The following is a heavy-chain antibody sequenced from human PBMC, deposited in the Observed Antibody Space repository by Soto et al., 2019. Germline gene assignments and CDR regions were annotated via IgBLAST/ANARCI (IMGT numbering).Heavy chain of an antibody. J-gene: IGHJ4*02. CDR2: TSSRSSTI. CDR1: GFSFSTYN. CDR3: ARAIAVGSTSLDY. V-gene: IGHV3-48*02. Sequence: QPGGSLRLSCAASGFSFSTYNMNWVRQAPGRGLEWVSYTSSRSSTIYHADSVKGRFTISRDNAKNSLYLQMDSLRDEDTAVYFCARAIAVGSTSLDYWGLGTRVTVSS. D-gene: IGHD6-19*01.